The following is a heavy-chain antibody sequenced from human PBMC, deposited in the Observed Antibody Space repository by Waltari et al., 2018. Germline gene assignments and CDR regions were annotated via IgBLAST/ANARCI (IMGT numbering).Heavy chain of an antibody. Sequence: VTLKESGPVLVKPTETLTLTCTVSGFSLSNARMGVSWIRQPPGKALEWLAHIFSNNEKFVSTSLKSRLTISKHTSKSQVVLTMTNMDPVDTATYYCARIRTMVRGVPFDYWGQGTLVTVSS. D-gene: IGHD3-10*01. CDR3: ARIRTMVRGVPFDY. CDR2: IFSNNEK. CDR1: GFSLSNARMG. J-gene: IGHJ4*02. V-gene: IGHV2-26*02.